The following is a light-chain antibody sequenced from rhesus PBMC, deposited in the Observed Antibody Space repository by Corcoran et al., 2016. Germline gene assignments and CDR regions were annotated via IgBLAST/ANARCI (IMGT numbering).Light chain of an antibody. CDR2: GVS. CDR1: NSDIGGYKY. J-gene: IGLJ1*01. CDR3: CSYPSTGAYI. V-gene: IGLV2S7*01. Sequence: QSAPTQAPSVSGSAGQSVTISCTGTNSDIGGYKYVSWYQQHPGKAPKLKIYGVSNRPSGVSERFSGSKSGSTASLTISGLQAEDEADYYCCSYPSTGAYIFGTGSRLTVL.